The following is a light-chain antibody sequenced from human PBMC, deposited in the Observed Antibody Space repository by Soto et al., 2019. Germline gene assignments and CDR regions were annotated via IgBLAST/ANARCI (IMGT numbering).Light chain of an antibody. Sequence: QSALTQPASVSGSPGQSITISCTGTSSDVGGYNYVSWYQQHPGKAPKLMIYDVTNRPSGVSSRFSGSKSGTSASLAISGLQSEDEADYYCAAWDDSLNGYVFGTGTKVTVL. J-gene: IGLJ1*01. V-gene: IGLV2-14*01. CDR2: DVT. CDR3: AAWDDSLNGYV. CDR1: SSDVGGYNY.